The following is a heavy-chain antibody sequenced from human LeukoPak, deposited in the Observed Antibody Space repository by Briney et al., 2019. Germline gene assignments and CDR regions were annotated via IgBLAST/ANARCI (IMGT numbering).Heavy chain of an antibody. CDR3: ANHRSAFEF. V-gene: IGHV3-23*01. CDR1: GFTFSTYG. D-gene: IGHD3-3*02. J-gene: IGHJ4*02. CDR2: ISGSASGHIT. Sequence: GGSLRLSCAASGFTFSTYGMSWVRQSSGKGPEWVAAISGSASGHITNYADSVMGRFTISRDNNKSTVYLQMNSLRVEDTAVYYCANHRSAFEFWGQGTLVTVSS.